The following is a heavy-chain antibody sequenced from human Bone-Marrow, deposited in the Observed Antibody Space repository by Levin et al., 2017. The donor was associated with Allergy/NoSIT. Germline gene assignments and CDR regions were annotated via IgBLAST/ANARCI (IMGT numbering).Heavy chain of an antibody. J-gene: IGHJ5*02. CDR1: GYTFTSYG. CDR3: ARDITIFGVVMGDGNWFDP. D-gene: IGHD3-3*01. V-gene: IGHV1-18*01. CDR2: ISAYNGNT. Sequence: PRASVKVSCKASGYTFTSYGISWVRQAPGQGLEWMGWISAYNGNTNYAQKLQGRVTMTTDTSTSTAYMELRSLRSDDTAVYYCARDITIFGVVMGDGNWFDPWGQGTLVTVSS.